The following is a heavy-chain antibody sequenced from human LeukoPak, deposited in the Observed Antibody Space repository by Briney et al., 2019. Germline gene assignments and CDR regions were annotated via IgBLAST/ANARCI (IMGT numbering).Heavy chain of an antibody. CDR2: INYSGTT. CDR1: GDSINSDF. Sequence: SETLSLTCTVSGDSINSDFWSWIRQAPGKGLEWIGYINYSGTTKYNPSLKSRVSISIDTSKKQVSLRLRSVTASDTAVYYCARLDCNADSCYNYWGLGALITVSS. J-gene: IGHJ4*02. D-gene: IGHD2-15*01. V-gene: IGHV4-59*08. CDR3: ARLDCNADSCYNY.